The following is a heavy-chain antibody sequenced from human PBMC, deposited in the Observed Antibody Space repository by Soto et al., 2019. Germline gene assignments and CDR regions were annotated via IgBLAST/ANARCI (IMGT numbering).Heavy chain of an antibody. V-gene: IGHV4-59*12. Sequence: KPSETLSLTCTVSGGSISSYYWSWIRQPPGKGLEWIGYIYYSGSTNYNPSLKSRVTISVDTSKNQFSLKLSSVTAADTAVYYCAGELGWRAFDIWGQGTMVTVSS. CDR1: GGSISSYY. CDR2: IYYSGST. D-gene: IGHD7-27*01. CDR3: AGELGWRAFDI. J-gene: IGHJ3*02.